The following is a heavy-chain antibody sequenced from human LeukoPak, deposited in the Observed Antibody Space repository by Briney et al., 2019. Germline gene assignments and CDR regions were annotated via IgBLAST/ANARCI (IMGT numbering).Heavy chain of an antibody. D-gene: IGHD5-18*01. CDR3: ARDRHTAMFGY. CDR1: GGTFSSYA. V-gene: IGHV1-18*01. Sequence: ASVKVSCKASGGTFSSYAISWVRQAPGQELEWMGWISAYNGNTNYAQKLQGRVTMTTDTSTSTAYMELRSLRSDDTAVYYCARDRHTAMFGYWGQGTLVTVSS. CDR2: ISAYNGNT. J-gene: IGHJ4*02.